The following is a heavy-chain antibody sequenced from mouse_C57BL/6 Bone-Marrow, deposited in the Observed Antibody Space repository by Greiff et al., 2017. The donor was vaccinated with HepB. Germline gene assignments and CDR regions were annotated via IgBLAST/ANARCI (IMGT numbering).Heavy chain of an antibody. CDR3: AGPYYYGSSYLDY. CDR2: INPSSGYT. Sequence: QVQLQQSGAELAKPGASVKLSCKASGYTFTSYWMHWVKQRPGQGLEWIGDINPSSGYTKYNQKFKDKATLTADKSSSTAYMQLSSLTYEDSAVYYCAGPYYYGSSYLDYWGQGTTLTVSS. J-gene: IGHJ2*01. V-gene: IGHV1-7*01. CDR1: GYTFTSYW. D-gene: IGHD1-1*01.